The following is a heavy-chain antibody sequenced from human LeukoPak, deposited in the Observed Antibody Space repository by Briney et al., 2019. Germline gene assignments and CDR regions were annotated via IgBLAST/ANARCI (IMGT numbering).Heavy chain of an antibody. J-gene: IGHJ6*02. Sequence: GGSLRLSCAASGFTFSSYAMHWVRQAPGKGLEWVAVMSYDGSNKYYADSVKGRFTISRDNSKNTLYLQMNSLRAEDTAVYYCARDWSSKYPYYYGMDVWGQGTTVTVSS. CDR1: GFTFSSYA. V-gene: IGHV3-30-3*01. CDR2: MSYDGSNK. CDR3: ARDWSSKYPYYYGMDV. D-gene: IGHD4-11*01.